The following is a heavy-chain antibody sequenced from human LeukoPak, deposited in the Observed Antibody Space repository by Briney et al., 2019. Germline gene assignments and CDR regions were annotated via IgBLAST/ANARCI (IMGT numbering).Heavy chain of an antibody. V-gene: IGHV3-23*01. CDR1: GFTFSSYA. CDR3: AKDRDGYNPDY. CDR2: TSDSGTHI. D-gene: IGHD5-24*01. Sequence: PGGSLRLPCAASGFTFSSYAMSWVRQAPGEGLEWVSSTSDSGTHIYYADSVKGRFTISRDNSKNTVYLQMNSLGAEDTAVYYCAKDRDGYNPDYWGQGTLVSVSS. J-gene: IGHJ4*02.